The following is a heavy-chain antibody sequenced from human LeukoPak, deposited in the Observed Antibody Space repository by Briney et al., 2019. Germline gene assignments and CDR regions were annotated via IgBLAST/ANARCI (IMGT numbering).Heavy chain of an antibody. Sequence: GGSLRLSCAASGFTFSSYWMSWVRQAPGKGLEWVANIKQDGSEKYYVDSVKGRFTISRDNAKNSLYLQMNSQRAEDTAVYYCARGGDIVVVDNWFDPWGQGTLVTVSS. D-gene: IGHD2-2*01. V-gene: IGHV3-7*01. CDR2: IKQDGSEK. CDR3: ARGGDIVVVDNWFDP. CDR1: GFTFSSYW. J-gene: IGHJ5*02.